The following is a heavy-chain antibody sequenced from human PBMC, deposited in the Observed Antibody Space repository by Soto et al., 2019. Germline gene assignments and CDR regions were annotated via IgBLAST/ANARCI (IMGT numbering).Heavy chain of an antibody. D-gene: IGHD3-3*01. CDR1: GFPFRSYA. CDR2: IGGSGGDT. J-gene: IGHJ4*02. V-gene: IGHV3-23*01. CDR3: ARRTWRGRADY. Sequence: GGSLRLSCAASGFPFRSYAMSWVRQAPGKGLEWVSGIGGSGGDTFYADSVKGRFTVSRDNAENTLCLQLNSLRVEDSAIYYCARRTWRGRADYWGQGILVTVSS.